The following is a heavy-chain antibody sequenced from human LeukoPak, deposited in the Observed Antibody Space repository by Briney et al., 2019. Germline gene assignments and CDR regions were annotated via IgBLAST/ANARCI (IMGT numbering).Heavy chain of an antibody. CDR3: ARDLAGYYYE. Sequence: PSETLSLTCTVSGGSISSYYWSWIRQPPGKGLEWIGYIYYSGSTNYNPSLKSRVTISVDTSKNQFSLKLSSVTAADTAVYYCARDLAGYYYEWGQGTLVTVSS. CDR2: IYYSGST. V-gene: IGHV4-59*01. D-gene: IGHD3-22*01. J-gene: IGHJ4*02. CDR1: GGSISSYY.